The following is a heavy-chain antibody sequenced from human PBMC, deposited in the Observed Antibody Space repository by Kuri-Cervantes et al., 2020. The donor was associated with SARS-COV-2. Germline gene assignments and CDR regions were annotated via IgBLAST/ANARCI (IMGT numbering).Heavy chain of an antibody. CDR2: INSYGNTT. Sequence: GESLKISCSASGFTFRRNDMHWVRQAPGKGLQYVSGINSYGNTTYSADSVKGRFSISRDNTRNLVYLQMSSLRPDDTAIYYCVKDYDNTGFYPQLNYWGQGTVVTVYS. V-gene: IGHV3-64D*08. CDR3: VKDYDNTGFYPQLNY. J-gene: IGHJ4*02. CDR1: GFTFRRND. D-gene: IGHD3-22*01.